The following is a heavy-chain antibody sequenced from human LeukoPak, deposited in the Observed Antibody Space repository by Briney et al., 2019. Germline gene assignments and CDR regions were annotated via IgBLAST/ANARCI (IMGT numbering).Heavy chain of an antibody. V-gene: IGHV3-23*01. J-gene: IGHJ6*03. D-gene: IGHD3-9*01. CDR3: AKGSYGVFYSYYYYYMDV. CDR2: ISGSGGST. CDR1: GFTFSSYG. Sequence: GGSLRLSCAASGFTFSSYGVSWVRQAPGKGLEWVSAISGSGGSTYYADSVKGRFTISRDNSKNTLYLQMNSLRAEDTAVYYCAKGSYGVFYSYYYYYMDVWGKGTTVTVSS.